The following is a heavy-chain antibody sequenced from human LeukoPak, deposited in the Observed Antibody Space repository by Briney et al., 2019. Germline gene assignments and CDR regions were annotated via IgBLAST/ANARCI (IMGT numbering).Heavy chain of an antibody. Sequence: GGSLRLSCTVSGFTVSSNSMSWVRQAPGKGLEWVSFIYSAGNTHYSDSVKGRFTISIDDSKNTLYLQMNSLRAEDTAVYYCARRAGAYSHPYDYWGQGTLVTVSS. CDR2: IYSAGNT. J-gene: IGHJ4*02. CDR3: ARRAGAYSHPYDY. CDR1: GFTVSSNS. D-gene: IGHD4/OR15-4a*01. V-gene: IGHV3-53*01.